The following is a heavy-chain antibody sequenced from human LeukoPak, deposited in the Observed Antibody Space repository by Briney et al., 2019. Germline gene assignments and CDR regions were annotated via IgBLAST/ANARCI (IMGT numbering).Heavy chain of an antibody. Sequence: KPSETLSLTCTVSGGSISSYYWSWIRQPPGKGLEWIGYIYYSGSTNYNPSLKSRVTISFDKSKNQFSLKLSSVTAADTAVYYCARDGENQYYFDYWGKGTLVTVSS. V-gene: IGHV4-59*01. CDR1: GGSISSYY. CDR3: ARDGENQYYFDY. J-gene: IGHJ4*02. CDR2: IYYSGST. D-gene: IGHD1-14*01.